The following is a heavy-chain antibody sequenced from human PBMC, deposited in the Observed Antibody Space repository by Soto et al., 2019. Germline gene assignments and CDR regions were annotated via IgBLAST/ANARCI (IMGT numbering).Heavy chain of an antibody. CDR3: AGVRGSYYY. D-gene: IGHD3-10*01. CDR2: IISIFGTA. CDR1: GGTFSSYA. V-gene: IGHV1-69*06. Sequence: QVQLVQSGAEVKKPGSSVKVCCKASGGTFSSYAISWVRQAPGQGLEWMGGIISIFGTASYAQKFQGRVTITADKSTSTDEMELRSRGSEDTDVYYCAGVRGSYYYWGQGTLVTVSS. J-gene: IGHJ4*02.